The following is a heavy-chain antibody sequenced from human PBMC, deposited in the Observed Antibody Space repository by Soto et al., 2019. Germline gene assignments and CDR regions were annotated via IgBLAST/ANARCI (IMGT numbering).Heavy chain of an antibody. CDR2: ISATGGGT. D-gene: IGHD3-16*01. Sequence: GGSLRLSCAASGFKFGNYAMSWVRQAPGKGLEWVSLISATGGGTYYADSVKGRFTISRDNSHNTLYLQVHSLTAEDTAVYYCAKDRRAGGNSAFYFDFWGQGAQVTVSS. J-gene: IGHJ4*02. CDR3: AKDRRAGGNSAFYFDF. V-gene: IGHV3-23*01. CDR1: GFKFGNYA.